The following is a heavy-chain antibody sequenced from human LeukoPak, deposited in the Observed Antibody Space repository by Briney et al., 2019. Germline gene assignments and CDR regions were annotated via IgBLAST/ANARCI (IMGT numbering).Heavy chain of an antibody. CDR2: IILIFGTA. CDR1: GGTFTSYA. J-gene: IGHJ6*04. CDR3: ARASDCSSTSCQGYYYYGMDV. D-gene: IGHD2-2*01. V-gene: IGHV1-69*01. Sequence: SVKVSCKASGGTFTSYAISWVRQAPGQGLEWMGGIILIFGTAHYAQQSQGRVTITADESTSTAYMELSSLRSEDTAVYYCARASDCSSTSCQGYYYYGMDVWGKGTTVTVSS.